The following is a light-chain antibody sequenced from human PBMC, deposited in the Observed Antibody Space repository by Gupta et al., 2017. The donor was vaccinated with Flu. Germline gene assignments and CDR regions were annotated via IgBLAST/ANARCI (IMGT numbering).Light chain of an antibody. V-gene: IGKV3-15*01. CDR2: GAS. CDR1: QSINRK. J-gene: IGKJ1*01. CDR3: QQYNYLPGT. Sequence: PSTLSVSVGERATLTCRASQSINRKLAWYQQKPGRAPKLLISGASTRATGVPSRFSGSGSGTEFTLTISSLQSDDFAIYWCQQYNYLPGTFGQGTKVEVK.